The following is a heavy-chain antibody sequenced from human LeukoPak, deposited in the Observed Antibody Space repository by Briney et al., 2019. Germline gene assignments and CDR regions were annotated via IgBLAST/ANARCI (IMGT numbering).Heavy chain of an antibody. CDR3: AKDYSGSPDY. D-gene: IGHD3-10*01. CDR2: ISGGGDRI. J-gene: IGHJ4*02. Sequence: PGGSLRLSCAASGFTFSNYAMNWVRQAAGKGLEWVSGISGGGDRIHYTDSVKGRFTISRDNSRNTLYLQMNSLTVEDTAVYYCAKDYSGSPDYWGQGTLVTVSS. CDR1: GFTFSNYA. V-gene: IGHV3-23*01.